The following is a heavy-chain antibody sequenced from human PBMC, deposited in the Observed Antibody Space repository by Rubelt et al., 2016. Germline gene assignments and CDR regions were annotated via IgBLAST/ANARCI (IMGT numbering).Heavy chain of an antibody. CDR1: GYTFTSYY. V-gene: IGHV1-46*01. Sequence: QVQLVQSGAEVKKPGASVKVSCKASGYTFTSYYIHWVRQAPGQGLEWMGIITPSGGITNYAQKFQGRVNMNSDTYTSPVYMDLRSLTSDEPAVYYCARAANGDYGGDFDYWGQGTLVTVSS. CDR3: ARAANGDYGGDFDY. CDR2: ITPSGGIT. D-gene: IGHD4-17*01. J-gene: IGHJ4*02.